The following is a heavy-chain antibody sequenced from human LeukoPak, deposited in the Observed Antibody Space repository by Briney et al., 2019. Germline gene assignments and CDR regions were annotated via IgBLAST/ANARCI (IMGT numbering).Heavy chain of an antibody. CDR1: GFSFRTYI. J-gene: IGHJ5*01. D-gene: IGHD4/OR15-4a*01. CDR2: ISGVAITT. Sequence: GGSLRLSCTASGFSFRTYIMAWVRQVPGKGLEWISPISGVAITTYYAVPVKGRFTTSRDNFRNTLSLQMDSLRADDSAVYYCAKDASPYSNYAVRWFDSWSQGTLVTVPS. CDR3: AKDASPYSNYAVRWFDS. V-gene: IGHV3-23*01.